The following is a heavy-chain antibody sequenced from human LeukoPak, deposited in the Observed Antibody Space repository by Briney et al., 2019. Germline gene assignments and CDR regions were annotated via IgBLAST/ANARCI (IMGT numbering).Heavy chain of an antibody. CDR3: AKDYGSGWYLTDY. V-gene: IGHV3-23*01. Sequence: GGSLRLSCAASGFTFRSYAMSWVRQAPGKGLEWVSAVRGSGGSTYSADSVKGRFTISRDNSKNTLYLQMNSLRAEDTAVYYCAKDYGSGWYLTDYWGQGTLVTVSS. CDR2: VRGSGGST. D-gene: IGHD6-19*01. CDR1: GFTFRSYA. J-gene: IGHJ4*02.